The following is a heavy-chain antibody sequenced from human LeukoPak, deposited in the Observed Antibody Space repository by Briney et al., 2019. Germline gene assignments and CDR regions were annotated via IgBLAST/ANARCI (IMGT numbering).Heavy chain of an antibody. CDR3: ARTSYDHVWGSYRPLYYFDY. Sequence: SETLSLTCAVYGGSFSGYYWSWIRQPPGKGLEWIGEINHSGSTNYNPSLKSRVTISVDTSKNQFSLKLSSVTAADTAVYYCARTSYDHVWGSYRPLYYFDYWGQGTLVTVSS. J-gene: IGHJ4*02. V-gene: IGHV4-34*01. CDR2: INHSGST. D-gene: IGHD3-16*02. CDR1: GGSFSGYY.